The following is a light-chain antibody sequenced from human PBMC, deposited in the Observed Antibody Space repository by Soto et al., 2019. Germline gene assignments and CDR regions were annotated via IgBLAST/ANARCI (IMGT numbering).Light chain of an antibody. V-gene: IGLV2-14*01. CDR3: SSYTGSSTPLV. Sequence: QSVLTQPASVSGSPGQSITISCTGTSSDVGGYNYVSWYQQHPGKAPKLMIYDVSNRPSGVSNRFSGSKSGNTASLTISGLQAEDEADYNWSSYTGSSTPLVFGGGTQLTVL. CDR2: DVS. J-gene: IGLJ2*01. CDR1: SSDVGGYNY.